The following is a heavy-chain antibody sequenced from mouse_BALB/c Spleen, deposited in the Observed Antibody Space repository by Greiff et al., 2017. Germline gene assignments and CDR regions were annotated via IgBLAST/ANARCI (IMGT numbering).Heavy chain of an antibody. Sequence: EVQRVESGAELVKPGASVKLSCTASGFNIKDTYMHWVKQRPEQGLEWIGRIDPANGNTKYDPKFQGKATITADTSSNTAYLQLSSLTSEDTAVYYCAQGVGRLFAYWGQGTLVTVSA. CDR2: IDPANGNT. CDR3: AQGVGRLFAY. J-gene: IGHJ3*01. V-gene: IGHV14-3*02. CDR1: GFNIKDTY.